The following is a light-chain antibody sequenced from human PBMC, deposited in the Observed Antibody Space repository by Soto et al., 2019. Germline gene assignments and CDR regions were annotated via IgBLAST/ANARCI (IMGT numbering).Light chain of an antibody. Sequence: QSALTQPPSVSGAPGQSITISCTGTSSDIGTYNLVSWYQQHPGKAPKLMIYEGIKRPSGVSIRFSGSKSGTTASLTISGLQAEDEAAYYCCSYSESNTVVFGGGTTL. CDR2: EGI. V-gene: IGLV2-23*01. CDR3: CSYSESNTVV. J-gene: IGLJ2*01. CDR1: SSDIGTYNL.